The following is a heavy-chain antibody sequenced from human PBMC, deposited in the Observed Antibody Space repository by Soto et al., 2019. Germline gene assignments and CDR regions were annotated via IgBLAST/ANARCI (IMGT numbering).Heavy chain of an antibody. CDR2: ISAYNGNT. D-gene: IGHD3-10*01. J-gene: IGHJ6*03. Sequence: ASVKVSCKASGYTFTSYGISWGRQAPGQGLEWMGWISAYNGNTNYAQKLQGRVTMTTDTSTSTAYMELRSLRSDDTAVYYCARAGVWFGELFSKHYDMDVWGKGTTVTVSS. V-gene: IGHV1-18*01. CDR3: ARAGVWFGELFSKHYDMDV. CDR1: GYTFTSYG.